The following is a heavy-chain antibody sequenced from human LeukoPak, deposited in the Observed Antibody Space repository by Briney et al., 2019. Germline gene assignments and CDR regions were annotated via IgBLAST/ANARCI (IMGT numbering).Heavy chain of an antibody. CDR2: INRSGST. D-gene: IGHD2-2*01. Sequence: SETLSLTCAVYGGSFSGYYWSWIRQPPGKGLEWIGEINRSGSTNYNPSLKSRVTISVDTSKNQFSLKLSSVTAADTAVYYCARWASSTSFTFDYWGQGTLVTVSS. V-gene: IGHV4-34*01. J-gene: IGHJ4*02. CDR1: GGSFSGYY. CDR3: ARWASSTSFTFDY.